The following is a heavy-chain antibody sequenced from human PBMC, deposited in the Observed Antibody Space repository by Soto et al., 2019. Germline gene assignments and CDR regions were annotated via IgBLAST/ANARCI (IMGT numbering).Heavy chain of an antibody. V-gene: IGHV4-34*01. D-gene: IGHD2-2*01. CDR2: INHSGST. CDR3: ARDDIVVVPAAIGETYYYYGMDV. J-gene: IGHJ6*02. Sequence: SETLSLTCAVYGGPFSGYYWSWIRQPPGKGLEWIGEINHSGSTNYNPSLKSRVTISVDTSKNQFSLKLSSVTAADTAVYYCARDDIVVVPAAIGETYYYYGMDVWGQGTTVTVSS. CDR1: GGPFSGYY.